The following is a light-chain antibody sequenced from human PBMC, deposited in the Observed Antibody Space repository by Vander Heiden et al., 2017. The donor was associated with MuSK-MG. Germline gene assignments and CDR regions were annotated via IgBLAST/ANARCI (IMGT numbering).Light chain of an antibody. Sequence: QSVLPQPHSASGTPGQRVTISCSGSSSNIGSKPLNWYRQLPGKAPNLLRKTKKPRPSGVPDRFSGVKLGTSASLESSGLQSEDESYYDGASWDYNLDGPDVVVVGGNKLPVL. CDR3: ASWDYNLDGPDVV. CDR1: SSNIGSKP. V-gene: IGLV1-44*01. J-gene: IGLJ2*01. CDR2: TKK.